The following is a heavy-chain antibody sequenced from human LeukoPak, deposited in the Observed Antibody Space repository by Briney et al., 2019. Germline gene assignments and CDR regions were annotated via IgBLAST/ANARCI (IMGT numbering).Heavy chain of an antibody. CDR2: IIGTGGNT. J-gene: IGHJ3*02. D-gene: IGHD3-22*01. CDR1: GFTFSSYA. CDR3: ARGGHDYYDRSGYYYMSAFDI. Sequence: GRSLRLSCAASGFTFSSYAMSWVRQAPGKGLEWVSAIIGTGGNTYYADSVKGRFTISRDNSKNTLYLQMNSLRAEDTAVYYCARGGHDYYDRSGYYYMSAFDIWGQGTMVTVSS. V-gene: IGHV3-23*01.